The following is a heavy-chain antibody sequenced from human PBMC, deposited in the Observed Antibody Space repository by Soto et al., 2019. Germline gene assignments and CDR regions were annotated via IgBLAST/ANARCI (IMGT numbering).Heavy chain of an antibody. CDR3: ARGVRGAYGLDI. D-gene: IGHD2-21*01. Sequence: EVQLVESGGGLVQPGGSLRLSCAASGFTFSSYWMHWVRQAPGKGLVWVSRINRDVSRTNYADSVKGRCTISRDNAENTLYLQMNSLRAEEKAVYYCARGVRGAYGLDIWGQGTMVTVSS. CDR2: INRDVSRT. CDR1: GFTFSSYW. J-gene: IGHJ3*02. V-gene: IGHV3-74*01.